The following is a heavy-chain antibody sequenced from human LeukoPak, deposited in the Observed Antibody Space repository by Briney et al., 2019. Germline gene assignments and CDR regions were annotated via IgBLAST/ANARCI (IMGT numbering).Heavy chain of an antibody. CDR3: ARAYLGDWFDR. CDR2: ISSSGSTI. V-gene: IGHV3-48*04. J-gene: IGHJ5*02. D-gene: IGHD3-16*01. CDR1: GFTFSSYS. Sequence: GGSLRLSCAASGFTFSSYSMICVRQAPGKGLEGVTYISSSGSTIYYADSVKGRFTISRDNAKNSLYLQMNSLRAEDTAVYYCARAYLGDWFDRWGQGTLVTVSS.